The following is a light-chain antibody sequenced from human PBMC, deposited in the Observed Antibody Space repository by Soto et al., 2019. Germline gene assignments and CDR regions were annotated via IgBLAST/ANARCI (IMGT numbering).Light chain of an antibody. J-gene: IGLJ2*01. Sequence: QSALTQPASVSGSPGQSITISCTGTSSDVGRYNYVSWYQQHPGKAPKLMIYDVTNRPSGVSTRFSGSKSGNTASLTISGLQAEDEADYFCSSFTTSDTRVLGGGTLLTVL. CDR2: DVT. CDR3: SSFTTSDTRV. V-gene: IGLV2-14*01. CDR1: SSDVGRYNY.